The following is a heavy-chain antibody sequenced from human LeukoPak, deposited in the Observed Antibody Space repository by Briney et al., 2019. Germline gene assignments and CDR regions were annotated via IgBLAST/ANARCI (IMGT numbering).Heavy chain of an antibody. D-gene: IGHD7-27*01. V-gene: IGHV4-34*01. CDR1: GGSLSGYY. CDR2: INHSGST. Sequence: SETLSLTCAVYGGSLSGYYWSWIRQPPGKGLEWIGEINHSGSTNYNPSLKSRVTISVDTSKNQFSLKLSSVTAADTAVYYCARSWGSCYFDYWGQGTLVTVSS. CDR3: ARSWGSCYFDY. J-gene: IGHJ4*02.